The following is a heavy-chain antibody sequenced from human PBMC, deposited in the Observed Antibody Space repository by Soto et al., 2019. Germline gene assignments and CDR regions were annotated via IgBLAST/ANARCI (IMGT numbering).Heavy chain of an antibody. CDR2: ISYSGSTI. D-gene: IGHD3-9*01. J-gene: IGHJ6*02. Sequence: GGSLRLSCAASGFTFSSYCMNWVRQAPGKGLEWVSYISYSGSTIYYADSVRGRFTISRDNAKNSLYLQMNSLTDEDTAVYYCARGTYYDILPGYRDYGLDVWGQGTTVTVP. CDR1: GFTFSSYC. V-gene: IGHV3-48*02. CDR3: ARGTYYDILPGYRDYGLDV.